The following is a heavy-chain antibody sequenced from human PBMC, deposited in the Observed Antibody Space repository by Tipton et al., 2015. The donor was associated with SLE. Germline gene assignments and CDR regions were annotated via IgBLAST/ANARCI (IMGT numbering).Heavy chain of an antibody. CDR3: ARGRDRSVVSSVGY. CDR2: INHSGST. Sequence: TLSLTCAVSGGSFSGYYWSWIRQPPGKGLEWFGEINHSGSTNYNPSLNSRVTISVNTSKNQFSLKLSSVTAADTAVYYCARGRDRSVVSSVGYWGQGTLVTVSS. J-gene: IGHJ4*02. CDR1: GGSFSGYY. D-gene: IGHD1-26*01. V-gene: IGHV4-34*01.